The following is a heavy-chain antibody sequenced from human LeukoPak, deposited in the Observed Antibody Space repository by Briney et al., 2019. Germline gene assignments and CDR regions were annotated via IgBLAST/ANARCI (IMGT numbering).Heavy chain of an antibody. CDR1: GGSISSGDYY. V-gene: IGHV4-30-4*08. D-gene: IGHD3-10*01. Sequence: PSQTLSLTCTVSGGSISSGDYYWSWIRQPPGKGLEWIGYIYYSGSTYYNPSLKSRVTMSVDTSKNQFSLKLSSVTAADTAVYYCASGLWFGELNIWGQGTMVTVSS. CDR2: IYYSGST. J-gene: IGHJ3*02. CDR3: ASGLWFGELNI.